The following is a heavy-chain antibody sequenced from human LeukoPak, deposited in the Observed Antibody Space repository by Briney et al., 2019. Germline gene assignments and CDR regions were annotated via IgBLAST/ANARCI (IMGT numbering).Heavy chain of an antibody. J-gene: IGHJ4*02. CDR3: ARGSTDGYATDCYFDS. V-gene: IGHV4-59*06. Sequence: SETLSLTCTVSGGSISSYYWSRIRQPPGKGLEWIGYIYDSGSTYYNPSLKSRITISVDTSKNQFSLKLSSVTAADTAVYYCARGSTDGYATDCYFDSWGQGTLVTVSS. CDR2: IYDSGST. CDR1: GGSISSYY. D-gene: IGHD5-24*01.